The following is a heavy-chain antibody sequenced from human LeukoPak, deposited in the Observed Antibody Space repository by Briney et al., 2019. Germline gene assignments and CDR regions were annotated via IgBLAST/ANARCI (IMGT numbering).Heavy chain of an antibody. D-gene: IGHD2-2*01. J-gene: IGHJ3*01. CDR3: ASKGGGSCSSSHCQGAFDF. CDR1: GYTFTACY. Sequence: ASVKVSCKPSGYTFTACYMHLVRQAPGQGLEWMGWINPNSGDTKYAQNFQDRVTMTWDTSVSTAYMELSSLTSDDTAVYYCASKGGGSCSSSHCQGAFDFWGQGSMVTVSS. V-gene: IGHV1-2*02. CDR2: INPNSGDT.